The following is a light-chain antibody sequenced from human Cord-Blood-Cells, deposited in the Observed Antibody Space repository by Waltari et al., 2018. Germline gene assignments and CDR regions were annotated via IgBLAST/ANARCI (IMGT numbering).Light chain of an antibody. CDR2: WAS. J-gene: IGKJ1*01. CDR3: QQYYSTPPT. Sequence: DIVMTQSPDSLAVSLGERATINCKSSQSVLYSSNNKNYLAGKQQKPGQPPKLLIYWASTRESGVPDRFSGSGSGTDFTLTISSLQAEDVAVYYCQQYYSTPPTFGQGTKVEIK. V-gene: IGKV4-1*01. CDR1: QSVLYSSNNKNY.